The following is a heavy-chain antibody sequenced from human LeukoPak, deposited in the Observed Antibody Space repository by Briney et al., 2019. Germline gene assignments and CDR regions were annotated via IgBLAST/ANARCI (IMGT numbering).Heavy chain of an antibody. CDR1: GGSFSGYY. J-gene: IGHJ4*02. Sequence: SETLSLTCAVYGGSFSGYYWSWIRPPPGKGLEWTGEINHSGSTNYNPSLKSRVTISVDTSKNQFSLKLSSVTAADTAVYYCARETQFEYFDYWGQGTLVTVSS. CDR3: ARETQFEYFDY. D-gene: IGHD3-16*01. V-gene: IGHV4-34*01. CDR2: INHSGST.